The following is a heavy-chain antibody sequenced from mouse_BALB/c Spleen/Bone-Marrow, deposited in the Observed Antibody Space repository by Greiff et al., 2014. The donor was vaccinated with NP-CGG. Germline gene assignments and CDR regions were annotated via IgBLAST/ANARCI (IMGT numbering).Heavy chain of an antibody. CDR3: ARAAYYRYDEGAWFAY. D-gene: IGHD2-14*01. CDR1: GYTFTSYT. Sequence: QVQLQQSGAELARPGASVKMSCKASGYTFTSYTMHWVKQRPGQGLEWIGYINPSSGYTNYNQKFKDKATSTADKSSSTAYMQLSSLTSEDSAVYYCARAAYYRYDEGAWFAYWGQGTLVTVSA. V-gene: IGHV1-4*01. CDR2: INPSSGYT. J-gene: IGHJ3*01.